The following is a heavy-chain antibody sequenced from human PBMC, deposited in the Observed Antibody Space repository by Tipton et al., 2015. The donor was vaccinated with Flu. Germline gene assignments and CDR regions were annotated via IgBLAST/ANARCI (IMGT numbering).Heavy chain of an antibody. J-gene: IGHJ4*02. V-gene: IGHV4-61*02. CDR1: GGSISSGSYY. D-gene: IGHD3-10*01. CDR3: ARIYYYGSGDYYLDS. CDR2: IYTTGST. Sequence: TLSLTCTVSGGSISSGSYYWSWIRQPAGKGLEWIGRIYTTGSTNYNPSLKSRVTISADTSKNKFSLELGSVTAADTAVYYCARIYYYGSGDYYLDSWGQGTLVTVSS.